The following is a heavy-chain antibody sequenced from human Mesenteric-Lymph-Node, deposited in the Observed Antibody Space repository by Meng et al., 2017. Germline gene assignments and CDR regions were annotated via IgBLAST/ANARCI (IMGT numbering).Heavy chain of an antibody. CDR1: GGSLSSRNW. J-gene: IGHJ4*02. V-gene: IGHV4-4*02. D-gene: IGHD2-21*02. CDR2: IYHSGST. CDR3: ARVGAYCGGDCYHPR. Sequence: QVALQEAGPVPGKPSGALSLTRAVSGGSLSSRNWWSWVRQPPGKGLEWIGEIYHSGSTNYNPSLKSRVTISVDESKNQFSLRLSSVTAADTAVYYCARVGAYCGGDCYHPRWGQGTLVTVSS.